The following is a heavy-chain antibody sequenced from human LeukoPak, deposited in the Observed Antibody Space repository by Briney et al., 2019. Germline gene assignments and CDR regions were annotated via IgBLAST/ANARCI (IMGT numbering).Heavy chain of an antibody. CDR1: GGSISGYC. Sequence: SETLSLTCTVSGGSISGYCWTWIRRPPGKGLEWIGYISYSGSTSSHPSLKSRVIISLDMSKSQFSLKLTSVTAADTAVYYCVRGYSGYPYYLDYWGQGTLVTVSS. CDR3: VRGYSGYPYYLDY. J-gene: IGHJ4*02. CDR2: ISYSGST. D-gene: IGHD5-12*01. V-gene: IGHV4-59*08.